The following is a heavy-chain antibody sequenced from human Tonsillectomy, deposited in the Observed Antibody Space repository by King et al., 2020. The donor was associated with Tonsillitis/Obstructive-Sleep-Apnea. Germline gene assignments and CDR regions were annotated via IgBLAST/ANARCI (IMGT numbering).Heavy chain of an antibody. CDR3: ARFCSSTSGYYYGMDV. Sequence: QLQESGPGLVKPSQTLSLTCTVSGGSISSGGYYWNWIRQHPGKGLEWIGYIYYSGSTYYNPSLKIRVAISVDTSKNQFSLKLSSVTAADTAVYYCARFCSSTSGYYYGMDVWGQGTTVTVSS. V-gene: IGHV4-31*03. CDR1: GGSISSGGYY. CDR2: IYYSGST. J-gene: IGHJ6*02. D-gene: IGHD2-2*01.